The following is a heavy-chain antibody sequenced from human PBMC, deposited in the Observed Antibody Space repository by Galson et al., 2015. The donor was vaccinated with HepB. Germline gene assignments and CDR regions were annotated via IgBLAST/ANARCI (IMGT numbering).Heavy chain of an antibody. V-gene: IGHV1-69*13. CDR1: GGTFSSYA. D-gene: IGHD3-22*01. CDR3: ARVSNYYDSSGYYYGWFDP. CDR2: IIPIFGTA. Sequence: SVKVSCKASGGTFSSYAISWVRQAPGQGLEWMGGIIPIFGTANYAQKFQGRVTITADESTSTAYMELSSLRSEDTAVHYCARVSNYYDSSGYYYGWFDPWGQGTLVTVSS. J-gene: IGHJ5*02.